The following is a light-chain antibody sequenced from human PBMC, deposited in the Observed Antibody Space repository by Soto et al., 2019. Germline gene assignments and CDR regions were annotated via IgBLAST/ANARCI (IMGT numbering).Light chain of an antibody. J-gene: IGKJ3*01. CDR2: DAS. CDR1: QTVRTY. Sequence: EIVLTQSPATLSLSPGERATLSCRASQTVRTYLAWYQQKPGQAPRLLIYDASNRANGIPARFTGSGSGTDFTLTISSLEPEDFAIYYCQQRGYPFTFGPGTKVDIK. V-gene: IGKV3-11*01. CDR3: QQRGYPFT.